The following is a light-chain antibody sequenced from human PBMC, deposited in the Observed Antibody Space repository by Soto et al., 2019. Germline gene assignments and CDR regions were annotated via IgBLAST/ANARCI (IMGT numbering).Light chain of an antibody. Sequence: QSALNQPPSASGSPGQSVTISCTGTYSDVGGSNYVSWYQQHPGKAPKLVIYEVIQRPSGVPDRFSGSRSGNTASLTVSRLQAEDEADYYCSSNVVGTNLKIFGGGTKLTVL. V-gene: IGLV2-8*01. J-gene: IGLJ2*01. CDR2: EVI. CDR1: YSDVGGSNY. CDR3: SSNVVGTNLKI.